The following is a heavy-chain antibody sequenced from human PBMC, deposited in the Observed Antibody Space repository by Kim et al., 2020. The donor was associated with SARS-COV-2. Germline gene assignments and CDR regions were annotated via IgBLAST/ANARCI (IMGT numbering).Heavy chain of an antibody. CDR2: IWYDGSNK. Sequence: GGSLRLSCAASGFTFSSYGMHWVRQAPGKGLEWVAVIWYDGSNKYYADSVKGRFTISRDNSKNTLYLQMNSLRAEDTAVYYCARDHQSITMVRGVIIMAGMDVWGQGTTVTVSS. CDR1: GFTFSSYG. D-gene: IGHD3-10*01. V-gene: IGHV3-33*01. CDR3: ARDHQSITMVRGVIIMAGMDV. J-gene: IGHJ6*02.